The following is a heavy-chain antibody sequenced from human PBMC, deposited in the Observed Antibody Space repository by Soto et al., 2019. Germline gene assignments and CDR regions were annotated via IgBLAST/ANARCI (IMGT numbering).Heavy chain of an antibody. CDR3: ARDYARGWCQF. CDR2: ISFDGDK. CDR1: GFDFSNSG. D-gene: IGHD2-8*02. J-gene: IGHJ4*02. V-gene: IGHV3-30*03. Sequence: QVKLVESGGGVVQPGTSLRLSCTASGFDFSNSGIQWVRQTQGKGLEWVALISFDGDKYYVDSVKGRFTISRDNPTTTVYLQMKRLRPEDTGVYYGARDYARGWCQFWGQGTLVTVSS.